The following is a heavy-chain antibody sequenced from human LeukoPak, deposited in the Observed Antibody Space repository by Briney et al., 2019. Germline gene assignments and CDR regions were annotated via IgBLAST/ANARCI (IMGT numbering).Heavy chain of an antibody. Sequence: GGSLRLSCAASGFTFDDYAMHWVRQAPGKGLEWVSGISWNSGSIGYADSVKGRFTISRDNAKNSLYLQMNSLRAEDTALYYCAKDRDYNIRSGFDYWGQGTLVTVSS. V-gene: IGHV3-9*01. CDR1: GFTFDDYA. CDR2: ISWNSGSI. CDR3: AKDRDYNIRSGFDY. J-gene: IGHJ4*02. D-gene: IGHD3-16*01.